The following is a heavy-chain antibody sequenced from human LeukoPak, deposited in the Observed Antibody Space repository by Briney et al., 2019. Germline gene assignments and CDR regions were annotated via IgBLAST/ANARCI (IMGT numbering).Heavy chain of an antibody. CDR1: GFTFGDYA. V-gene: IGHV3-49*04. CDR3: ARLVVVTAIPLADAFDI. J-gene: IGHJ3*02. Sequence: PGGSLRLSCTASGFTFGDYAMTWVRQAPGKGLEWVGFIRSEAYGGTPEYAASVKGRFTISRDDSKSIAYLQMNSLKTEDTAVYYCARLVVVTAIPLADAFDIWGQGTMVTVSS. D-gene: IGHD2-21*02. CDR2: IRSEAYGGTP.